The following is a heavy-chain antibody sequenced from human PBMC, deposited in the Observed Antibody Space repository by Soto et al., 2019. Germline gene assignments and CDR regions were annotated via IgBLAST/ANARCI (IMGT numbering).Heavy chain of an antibody. J-gene: IGHJ6*02. Sequence: PGGSLSLSCAASGFTFSSYGMHWVRQAPGKGLEWVAVIWYDGGNKYYADSVKGRFTISRDNSKNTLYLQMNSLRAEDTALYYCARDEQWLAEIYYYYGMDVWGQGTTVTVSS. CDR1: GFTFSSYG. CDR2: IWYDGGNK. CDR3: ARDEQWLAEIYYYYGMDV. V-gene: IGHV3-33*01. D-gene: IGHD6-19*01.